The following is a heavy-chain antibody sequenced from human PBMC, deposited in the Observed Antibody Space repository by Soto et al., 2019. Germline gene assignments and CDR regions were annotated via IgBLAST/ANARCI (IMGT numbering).Heavy chain of an antibody. Sequence: QVQLQESGPGLVKPSQTLSLTCTVSGGSISSGGYYWSWIRQHPGKGREWIGYIYYSGSTYYNPSLKSRVTISVDTSKNQFSLKLSSVTAADTDVYYCARERGVTMVRGTTEAFDIWGLGTMVTVSS. CDR2: IYYSGST. D-gene: IGHD3-10*01. CDR1: GGSISSGGYY. J-gene: IGHJ3*02. CDR3: ARERGVTMVRGTTEAFDI. V-gene: IGHV4-31*03.